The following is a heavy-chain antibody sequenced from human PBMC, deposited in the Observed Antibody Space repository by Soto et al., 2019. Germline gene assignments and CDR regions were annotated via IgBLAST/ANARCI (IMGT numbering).Heavy chain of an antibody. D-gene: IGHD3-16*01. CDR2: FNPKTGGP. CDR1: GYTIPAYY. J-gene: IGHJ4*02. Sequence: GAPVKVSCKASGYTIPAYYLSWVRQAPGQGLEWLGWFNPKTGGPNDAPKFQGRVTMTRDTSLSTTYMELTSLTSDDTAVYYCAREHAGFGDYWGPGTLVTVSS. CDR3: AREHAGFGDY. V-gene: IGHV1-2*02.